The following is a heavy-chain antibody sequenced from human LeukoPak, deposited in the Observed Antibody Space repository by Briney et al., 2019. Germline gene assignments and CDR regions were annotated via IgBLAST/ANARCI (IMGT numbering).Heavy chain of an antibody. CDR1: GDSIRSFY. J-gene: IGHJ5*01. Sequence: SETLSLTCTASGDSIRSFYWSCIREPPGKGRECSGYIYYTGSTNYNSSLKCRVTISVDTSKNQFSLNLSSVTAADTAMYFCARAVLATKSEHWFDSWGQGTLVTVSS. CDR3: ARAVLATKSEHWFDS. CDR2: IYYTGST. V-gene: IGHV4-59*01. D-gene: IGHD2-8*01.